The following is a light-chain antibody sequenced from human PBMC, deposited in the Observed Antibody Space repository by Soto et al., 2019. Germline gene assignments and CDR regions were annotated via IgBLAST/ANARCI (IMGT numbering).Light chain of an antibody. V-gene: IGKV3-15*01. Sequence: EIVMTQSPVTLSVSPGERVTLSCRASQSVSNNLAWYQQKSGQAPRLLIYGASTRVTGIPARFSGSGSGTEFTLTISSLQSEDFAIYYWQQYNNWPPVTFGQGTRLDIK. J-gene: IGKJ5*01. CDR3: QQYNNWPPVT. CDR2: GAS. CDR1: QSVSNN.